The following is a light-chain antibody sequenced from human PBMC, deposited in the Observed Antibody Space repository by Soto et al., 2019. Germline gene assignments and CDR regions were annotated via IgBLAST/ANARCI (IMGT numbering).Light chain of an antibody. CDR3: QQYINWPRP. Sequence: EIVMTKSPGTLSVSPGERATLSCRASQFVGSNLAWCQHRPGQAPRLLIYGASTRATGIPARFSGRGSGTEFTLTISSLQSEDFAVYYCQQYINWPRPVGQGTKVDIK. V-gene: IGKV3-15*01. CDR1: QFVGSN. J-gene: IGKJ2*01. CDR2: GAS.